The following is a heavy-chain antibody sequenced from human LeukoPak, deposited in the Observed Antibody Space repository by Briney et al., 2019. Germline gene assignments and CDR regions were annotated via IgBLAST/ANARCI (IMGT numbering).Heavy chain of an antibody. D-gene: IGHD3-3*02. CDR1: GGSITSSPYY. CDR3: ARIHGGI. CDR2: ISFSGST. J-gene: IGHJ4*02. Sequence: SETLSLTCTVSGGSITSSPYYWGWIRQPPGKGLEWIGSISFSGSTFYNPSLESRVTVSRDTSKDQLSLKVNSVTAADTAVYYCARIHGGIWGQGTLVTVSS. V-gene: IGHV4-39*07.